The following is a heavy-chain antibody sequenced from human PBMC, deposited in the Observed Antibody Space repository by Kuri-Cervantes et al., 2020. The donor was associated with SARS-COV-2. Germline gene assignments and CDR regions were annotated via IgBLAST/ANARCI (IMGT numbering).Heavy chain of an antibody. Sequence: SETLSLTCTVSGYSISSGYYWGWIRQPPGKGLEWIGSIYHSGSTYYNPSLKSRVTISVDTSKNQFSLKLSFVTAADTAVYYCARRPSRQRPPPPHPWGPGTLVTVSS. V-gene: IGHV4-38-2*02. D-gene: IGHD2-2*01. CDR2: IYHSGST. CDR3: ARRPSRQRPPPPHP. CDR1: GYSISSGYY. J-gene: IGHJ5*02.